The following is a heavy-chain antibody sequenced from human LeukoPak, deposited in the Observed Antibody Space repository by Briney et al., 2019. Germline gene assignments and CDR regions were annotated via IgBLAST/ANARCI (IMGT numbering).Heavy chain of an antibody. CDR3: AKTFGWPFYFDH. CDR2: ITGGGGKT. D-gene: IGHD2/OR15-2a*01. V-gene: IGHV3-23*01. J-gene: IGHJ1*01. Sequence: GGSLRLSCAASGFIFSGYGMSWVRQAPGKGLEWVSGITGGGGKTYYADSVRGRFTISRDNSKNTLYLQVNSLRAEDTAVYYCAKTFGWPFYFDHWGQGTLVTVSS. CDR1: GFIFSGYG.